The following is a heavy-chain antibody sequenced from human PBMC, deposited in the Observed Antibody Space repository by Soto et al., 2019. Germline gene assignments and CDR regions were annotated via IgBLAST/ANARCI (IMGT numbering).Heavy chain of an antibody. CDR1: GGSISSYY. D-gene: IGHD6-13*01. CDR2: INNSGST. J-gene: IGHJ6*02. CDR3: AGGRIAAGCYGMDV. Sequence: KPSETLSLTCTVSGGSISSYYWNWIRQPPGKGLEWIGEINNSGSTNYNPSLKSRVTMSVDTSKNQLPLKLSSVTAADTAVYYCAGGRIAAGCYGMDVWGQGTTVTVSS. V-gene: IGHV4-59*04.